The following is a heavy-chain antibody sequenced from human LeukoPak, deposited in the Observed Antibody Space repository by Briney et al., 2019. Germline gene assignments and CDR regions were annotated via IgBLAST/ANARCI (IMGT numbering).Heavy chain of an antibody. CDR2: IIPILGIA. CDR3: AREGIWDGSGATDY. J-gene: IGHJ4*02. V-gene: IGHV1-69*04. CDR1: GGTFSSYA. Sequence: SVKVSCKASGGTFSSYAISWVRQAPGQGLEWMGRIIPILGIANYAQKFQGRVTITADKSTSTAYMELSSLRSEDTAVYYCAREGIWDGSGATDYWGQGTLVTVSS. D-gene: IGHD3-10*01.